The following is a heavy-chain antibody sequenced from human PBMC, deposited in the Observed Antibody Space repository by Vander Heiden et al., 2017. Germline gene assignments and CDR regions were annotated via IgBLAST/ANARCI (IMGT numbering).Heavy chain of an antibody. D-gene: IGHD3-16*01. CDR1: GFSLRSYD. J-gene: IGHJ4*02. CDR3: AMLGGGSFDY. V-gene: IGHV3-30*03. CDR2: ISNDGSSE. Sequence: QVQLVESGGGAVQPGRSLRLSCAASGFSLRSYDMHWVRQAAGKGLEWVAFISNDGSSEYYADSVKGRFTITRDNSKNTLYLQLKSLRPEDTGVYYCAMLGGGSFDYWGQGTLVTVSS.